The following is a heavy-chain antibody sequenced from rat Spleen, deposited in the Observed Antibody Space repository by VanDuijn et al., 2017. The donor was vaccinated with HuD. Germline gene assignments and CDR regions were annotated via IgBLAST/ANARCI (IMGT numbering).Heavy chain of an antibody. Sequence: EVQLVESGGGLVQPGRSLKLSCAASGFTFSDYYMAWVRQAPTKGLEWVATISYDGSSTYYRDSVKGRFTISRDNAKSTLYLQMDSLRSEDTATYYCARQEHTLDYWGQGVMVTVSS. J-gene: IGHJ2*01. CDR3: ARQEHTLDY. CDR1: GFTFSDYY. V-gene: IGHV5-29*01. D-gene: IGHD1-7*01. CDR2: ISYDGSST.